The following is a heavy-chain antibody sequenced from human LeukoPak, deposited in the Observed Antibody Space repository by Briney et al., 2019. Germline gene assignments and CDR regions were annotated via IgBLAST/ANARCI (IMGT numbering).Heavy chain of an antibody. CDR1: GFTVSSSY. J-gene: IGHJ4*02. Sequence: PGGSLRLSCTASGFTVSSSYMSCARHAPGKGMEWVSVIDSVGSTYYADSVKGRFSISRDNSKNTLYLQMNSLRAEDTAVYYCARDRGYSDVYSFDYWGQGTLVTVSS. D-gene: IGHD5-18*01. CDR2: IDSVGST. CDR3: ARDRGYSDVYSFDY. V-gene: IGHV3-53*01.